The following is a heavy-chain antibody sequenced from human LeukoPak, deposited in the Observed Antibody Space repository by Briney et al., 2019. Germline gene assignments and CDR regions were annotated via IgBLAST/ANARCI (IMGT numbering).Heavy chain of an antibody. CDR3: ARANDNYYYYYMDV. CDR1: GFRFSTYW. D-gene: IGHD3-9*01. CDR2: ISSSSSYI. V-gene: IGHV3-21*01. J-gene: IGHJ6*03. Sequence: GGSLRLSCEVSGFRFSTYWMTWVRQAPGKGLEWVSSISSSSSYIYYADSVKGRFTISRDNAKNSLYLQMNSLRAEDTAVYYCARANDNYYYYYMDVWGKGTTVTISS.